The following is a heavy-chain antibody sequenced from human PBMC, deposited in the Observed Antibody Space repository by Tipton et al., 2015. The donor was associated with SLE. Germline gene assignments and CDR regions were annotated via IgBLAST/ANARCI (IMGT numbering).Heavy chain of an antibody. CDR1: GGSISSSNYY. Sequence: LRLSCTVSGGSISSSNYYWGWIRQPPGKGLEWIGSVYYSGSTYYNTSLKSRATISVDTSKKQFSLNLRSVTAADTAVYYCARQILDGSVADWFGPWGQGTLVTVSS. J-gene: IGHJ5*02. CDR2: VYYSGST. D-gene: IGHD3-10*01. CDR3: ARQILDGSVADWFGP. V-gene: IGHV4-39*07.